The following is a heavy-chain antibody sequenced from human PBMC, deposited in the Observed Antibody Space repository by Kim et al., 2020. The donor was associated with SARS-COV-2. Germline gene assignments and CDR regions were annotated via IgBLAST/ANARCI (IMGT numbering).Heavy chain of an antibody. CDR3: TRESEYYYDSSGYYFDY. V-gene: IGHV3-49*02. J-gene: IGHJ4*02. D-gene: IGHD3-22*01. Sequence: VKGRFTISRDDSKSIAYLQMNSLKTEDTAVYYCTRESEYYYDSSGYYFDYWGQGTLVTVSS.